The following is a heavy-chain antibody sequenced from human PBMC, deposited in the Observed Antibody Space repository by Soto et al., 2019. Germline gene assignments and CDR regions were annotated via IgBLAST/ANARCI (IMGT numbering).Heavy chain of an antibody. V-gene: IGHV4-4*02. CDR1: GGSISSSNW. Sequence: QVQLQESGPGLVKPSGTLSLTCAVSGGSISSSNWWSWVRQPPGKGLEWIGEIYHSGSTNYNPAPKSRVTISVDKSKNQFSPKLSSVTAADTAVYYCARTSNRGYGEDLFEHGTFDYWGEGILVTVSP. J-gene: IGHJ4*02. CDR3: ARTSNRGYGEDLFEHGTFDY. CDR2: IYHSGST. D-gene: IGHD4-17*01.